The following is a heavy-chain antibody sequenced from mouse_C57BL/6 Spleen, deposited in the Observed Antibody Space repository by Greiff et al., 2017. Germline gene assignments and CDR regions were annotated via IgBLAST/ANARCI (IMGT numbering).Heavy chain of an antibody. Sequence: QVQLQQSGAELARPGASVKMSCKASGYTFTSYTMPWVKQRPGQGLEWIGYINPSSGYTKYNQKFKDKATLTADKSSSTAYMQLSSLTSEDSAVYYCASLGNWYFDVWGTGTTVTVSS. CDR1: GYTFTSYT. D-gene: IGHD4-1*01. J-gene: IGHJ1*03. CDR3: ASLGNWYFDV. V-gene: IGHV1-4*01. CDR2: INPSSGYT.